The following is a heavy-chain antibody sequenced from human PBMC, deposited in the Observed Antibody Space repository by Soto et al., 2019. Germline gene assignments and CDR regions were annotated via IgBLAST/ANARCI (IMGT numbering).Heavy chain of an antibody. Sequence: ASVKVSCKASGYPFTSYGISWVRQAPGQGLEWMGWISAYNGNTNYAQKLQGRVTMTTDTSTSTAYMELRSLRSDDTAVYCCARSYVVVPAAPIRYWGQGTLVTVSS. CDR1: GYPFTSYG. D-gene: IGHD2-2*01. J-gene: IGHJ4*02. CDR2: ISAYNGNT. CDR3: ARSYVVVPAAPIRY. V-gene: IGHV1-18*01.